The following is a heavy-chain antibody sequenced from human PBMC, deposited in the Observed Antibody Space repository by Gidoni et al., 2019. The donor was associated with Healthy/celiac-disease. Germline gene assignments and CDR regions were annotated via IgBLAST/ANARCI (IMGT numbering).Heavy chain of an antibody. D-gene: IGHD2-15*01. V-gene: IGHV3-23*01. J-gene: IGHJ4*02. CDR1: GFTFSSYA. CDR3: AKGWRGGDFDY. Sequence: EVQLLESGGGLVQPGGSLRLSCAASGFTFSSYAMSWVRQAPGKGLEVVSVFRGSGGSTYYADSVKGRFTISRDNSENTRYLQMNSRRAEDTAIYYCAKGWRGGDFDYWGQGTLVTVSS. CDR2: FRGSGGST.